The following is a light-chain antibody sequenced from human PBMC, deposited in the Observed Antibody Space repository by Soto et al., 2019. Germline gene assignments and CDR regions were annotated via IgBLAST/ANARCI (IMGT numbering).Light chain of an antibody. V-gene: IGKV1-5*01. J-gene: IGKJ1*01. CDR1: QSVGRW. CDR2: GAS. CDR3: QEYNSYTRT. Sequence: DILMTHSPATLSAAIGERATITCRASQSVGRWLACYQQKPVKAPNLLIYGASSLQSGAPSRFSGSGSGTEFTLTISSLQPDDFGTYYCQEYNSYTRTFGPGTKV.